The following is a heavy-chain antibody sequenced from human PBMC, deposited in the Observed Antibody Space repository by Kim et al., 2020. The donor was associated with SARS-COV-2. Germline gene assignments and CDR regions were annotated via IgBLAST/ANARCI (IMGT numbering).Heavy chain of an antibody. Sequence: SETLSLTCTVSGGSVSSSNYYWGWIRQPPGKGLEWIGNIYYTGDTYYNPSLKSRVTISVDTSTNHFSLRLSSLTAADTAVYYCARLEYSSSSRLFDPWGQGSLVTGSS. D-gene: IGHD6-6*01. V-gene: IGHV4-39*02. J-gene: IGHJ5*02. CDR3: ARLEYSSSSRLFDP. CDR1: GGSVSSSNYY. CDR2: IYYTGDT.